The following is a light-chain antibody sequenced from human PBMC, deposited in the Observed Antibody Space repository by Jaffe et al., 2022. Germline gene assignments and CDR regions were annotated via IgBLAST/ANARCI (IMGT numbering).Light chain of an antibody. J-gene: IGLJ3*02. CDR2: ENY. CDR1: SSNIGNNY. Sequence: QSVLTQPPSVSAAPGQKVTISCSGSSSNIGNNYVSWYQQLPETAPKLLIYENYKRPSGIPDRFSGSKSGTSATLGIIGLQSGDEADYYCGTWDSSLSAGVFGGGTKLTVL. V-gene: IGLV1-51*02. CDR3: GTWDSSLSAGV.